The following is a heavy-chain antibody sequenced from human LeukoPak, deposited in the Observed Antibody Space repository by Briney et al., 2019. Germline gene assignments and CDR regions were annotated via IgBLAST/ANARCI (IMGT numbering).Heavy chain of an antibody. CDR1: GFIFSPYA. Sequence: GGSLRLSCSASGFIFSPYAMHWVRQAPGKGLEYVSSISSEGKTTYYADSVTGRFTISRDNSKNTLYLQMSSLRPEDTAVYYCVKDRWVDHWGQGTLVTVSS. CDR2: ISSEGKTT. J-gene: IGHJ4*02. D-gene: IGHD6-13*01. CDR3: VKDRWVDH. V-gene: IGHV3-64D*06.